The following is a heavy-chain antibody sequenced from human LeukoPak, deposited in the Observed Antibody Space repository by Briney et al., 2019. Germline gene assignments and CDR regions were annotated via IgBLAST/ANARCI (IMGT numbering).Heavy chain of an antibody. V-gene: IGHV4-39*01. CDR2: IYYSGIT. Sequence: PSETLSLTCTVSGGSIGSTNYYWGWIRQPPGKGLEWIGSIYYSGITFYNPSLKSRATISVDTSKNQFSLKLSSVTAADTAIFYCARPLEAWSHPTFGSWGQGILVTVS. D-gene: IGHD2-15*01. CDR1: GGSIGSTNYY. J-gene: IGHJ4*02. CDR3: ARPLEAWSHPTFGS.